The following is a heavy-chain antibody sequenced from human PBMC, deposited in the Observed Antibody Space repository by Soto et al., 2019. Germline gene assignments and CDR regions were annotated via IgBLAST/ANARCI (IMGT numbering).Heavy chain of an antibody. V-gene: IGHV5-51*01. Sequence: PGESLKISCKGSGYSFTSYWIGWVRQMPGKGLEWMGIIYPGDSDTRYSPSFQGQVTISADKSISTAYLQWSSLKASDTAMYYCARGTTVTSSYYYYYGMDVWGQGTTVTVS. D-gene: IGHD4-17*01. CDR2: IYPGDSDT. CDR1: GYSFTSYW. J-gene: IGHJ6*02. CDR3: ARGTTVTSSYYYYYGMDV.